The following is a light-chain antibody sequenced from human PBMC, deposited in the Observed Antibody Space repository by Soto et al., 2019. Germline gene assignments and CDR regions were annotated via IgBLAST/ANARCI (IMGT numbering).Light chain of an antibody. Sequence: EILLTQSPATLSLFPGERATLSCRASQTVRTYLAWYQQKPGQAPRLLIYDAFNRATGIPARFSGSGSGTDFTLTISSLEPEDFAVYYCQQYKNWPPITFGQGTRLEIK. J-gene: IGKJ5*01. CDR2: DAF. CDR1: QTVRTY. CDR3: QQYKNWPPIT. V-gene: IGKV3-11*01.